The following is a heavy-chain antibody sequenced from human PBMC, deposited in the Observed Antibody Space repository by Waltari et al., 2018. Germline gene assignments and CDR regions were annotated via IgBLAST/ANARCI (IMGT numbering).Heavy chain of an antibody. J-gene: IGHJ4*02. CDR1: GFTFSSYA. D-gene: IGHD5-12*01. V-gene: IGHV3-23*01. Sequence: EVQLLESGGGLVQPGGSLRLSCAASGFTFSSYAMSWVRQAPGKGLEWVAASRGSGGSTYYADSVKGRFTISRDNSKNTLYLQMNSLRAEDTAVYYCAKGRWLQYYFDYWGQGTLVTVSS. CDR3: AKGRWLQYYFDY. CDR2: SRGSGGST.